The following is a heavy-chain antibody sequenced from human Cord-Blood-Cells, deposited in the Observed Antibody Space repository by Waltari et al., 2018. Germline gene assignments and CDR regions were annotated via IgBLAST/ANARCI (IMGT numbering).Heavy chain of an antibody. CDR3: ARVGAAAGRTDAFDI. CDR1: GYTFPSYD. V-gene: IGHV1-8*03. J-gene: IGHJ3*02. Sequence: QVQLVQSGAEVKKPGASVTVSCKASGYTFPSYDINWLRQDTGQGLEWMGWMNPNSGNTGYAQKFQGRVTITRNTSISTAYMELSSLRSEDTAVYYCARVGAAAGRTDAFDIWGQGTMVTVSS. CDR2: MNPNSGNT. D-gene: IGHD6-13*01.